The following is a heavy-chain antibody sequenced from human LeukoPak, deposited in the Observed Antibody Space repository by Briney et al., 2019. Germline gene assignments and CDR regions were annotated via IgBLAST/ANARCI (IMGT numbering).Heavy chain of an antibody. CDR3: ARRDIVVVVSASDY. V-gene: IGHV3-66*01. CDR1: GLTVSNNY. CDR2: LYSGGNT. D-gene: IGHD2-15*01. J-gene: IGHJ4*02. Sequence: PGGSLRLSCAASGLTVSNNYMTWVRQAPGKGLEWVSGLYSGGNTYYADSVKGRFTISRDNSKNILYLQMNSLRVDDTAVYYCARRDIVVVVSASDYWGQGTLVTVSS.